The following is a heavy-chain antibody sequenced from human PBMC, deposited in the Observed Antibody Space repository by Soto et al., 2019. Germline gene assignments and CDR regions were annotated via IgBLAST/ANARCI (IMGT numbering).Heavy chain of an antibody. J-gene: IGHJ4*02. CDR1: GFSLSTSGMC. D-gene: IGHD3-9*01. Sequence: SGPTLVNPTQTLTLTCTVSGFSLSTSGMCVSWIRQPPGKALEWLARIDWDDDKYYSRSLKTRLTISKDTSKNQVVLTMTNMDPVDTATYYCARLPPGLTGYSYYFDYWGQGTLVTVSS. CDR2: IDWDDDK. V-gene: IGHV2-70*11. CDR3: ARLPPGLTGYSYYFDY.